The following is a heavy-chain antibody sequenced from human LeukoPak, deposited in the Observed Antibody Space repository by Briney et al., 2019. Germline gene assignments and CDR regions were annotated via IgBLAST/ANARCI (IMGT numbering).Heavy chain of an antibody. CDR2: INWNGGST. Sequence: GGSLRLSCAASGFTFDDYGMSWVRQAPGKGLEWVSGINWNGGSTGYADSVKGRFTISRDNSKNTLYLQMKSLRAEDTAVYYCAKISSGYYSHFDYWGQGTLVTVSS. CDR3: AKISSGYYSHFDY. J-gene: IGHJ4*02. CDR1: GFTFDDYG. V-gene: IGHV3-20*04. D-gene: IGHD3-22*01.